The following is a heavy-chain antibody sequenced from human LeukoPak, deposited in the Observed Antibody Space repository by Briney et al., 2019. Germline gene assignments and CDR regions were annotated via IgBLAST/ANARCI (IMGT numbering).Heavy chain of an antibody. J-gene: IGHJ4*02. CDR1: GFTFSSYG. Sequence: GGTLRLSCAASGFTFSSYGMTWVRQAPGKGLEWVSGISGSGGSTYYADSVKGRFTISRDNPKNTLYLQMNSLRVEDTAVYYCARGSLYSSSWYLYWGQGTLVTVSS. CDR2: ISGSGGST. V-gene: IGHV3-23*01. CDR3: ARGSLYSSSWYLY. D-gene: IGHD6-13*01.